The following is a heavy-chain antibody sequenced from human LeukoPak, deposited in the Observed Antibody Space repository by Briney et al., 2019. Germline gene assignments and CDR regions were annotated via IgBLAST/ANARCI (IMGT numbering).Heavy chain of an antibody. CDR1: GGSFSGYY. D-gene: IGHD3-22*01. CDR3: ARDHWRYYDSSGYWFNYFDY. Sequence: PSETLSLTCAVYGGSFSGYYWSWIRQPPGKGLEWIGEINHSGSTNYNPSLKSRVTISVDTSKNQVSLKLSSVTAAETAVYYCARDHWRYYDSSGYWFNYFDYWGQGTLVTVSS. J-gene: IGHJ4*02. CDR2: INHSGST. V-gene: IGHV4-34*01.